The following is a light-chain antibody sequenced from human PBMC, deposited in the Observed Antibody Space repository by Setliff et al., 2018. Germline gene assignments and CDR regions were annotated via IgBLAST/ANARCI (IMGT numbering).Light chain of an antibody. CDR3: ATWDDGLNGAV. CDR1: RSNVGPNT. J-gene: IGLJ2*01. Sequence: QSALTQPPSASGTPGQRVTISCSGSRSNVGPNTVDWYQQLPGTAPKLLVFANSQRPSGVPDRFSGSKSGTTASLVISGLQSEDEADYYCATWDDGLNGAVFGGGTKVTVL. V-gene: IGLV1-44*01. CDR2: ANS.